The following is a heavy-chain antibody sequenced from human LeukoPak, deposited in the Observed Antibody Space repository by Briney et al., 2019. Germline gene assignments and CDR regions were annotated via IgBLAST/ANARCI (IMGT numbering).Heavy chain of an antibody. Sequence: PGRSLRLSCAASGFIFTNYNMHWVRQAPGKGLEWVAVISNDGRNQYYADSVKGRFTISRDNSKNTLYLQMNSLRAEDTAVYYYAKDKGVGAIYFDYWGQGTLVTVSS. D-gene: IGHD1-26*01. CDR2: ISNDGRNQ. CDR1: GFIFTNYN. J-gene: IGHJ4*02. V-gene: IGHV3-30*18. CDR3: AKDKGVGAIYFDY.